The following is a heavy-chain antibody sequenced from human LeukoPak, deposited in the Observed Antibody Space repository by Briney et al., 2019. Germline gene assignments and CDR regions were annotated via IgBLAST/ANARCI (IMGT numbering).Heavy chain of an antibody. CDR2: INHTGAA. V-gene: IGHV4-34*01. D-gene: IGHD2-21*02. CDR3: ARVASRVTPQSSIAVPVSSFDS. Sequence: PSETLSLTCAVPGGSLSDYVWAWIRQPPGKTLEWIAEINHTGAASYKTSLRSRVTIAIDMSQKQFSLTMTSMTAADTAVYFCARVASRVTPQSSIAVPVSSFDSWGQGTLVTVSS. J-gene: IGHJ4*02. CDR1: GGSLSDYV.